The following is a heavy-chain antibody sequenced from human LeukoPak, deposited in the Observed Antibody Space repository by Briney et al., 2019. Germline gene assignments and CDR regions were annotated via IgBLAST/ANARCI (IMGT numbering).Heavy chain of an antibody. CDR1: GYTFTIYY. D-gene: IGHD5-24*01. Sequence: ASVTVSCKASGYTFTIYYMHWVRQAPGQGLEWMGIINPSGGSTSYAQKFQGRVTMTRDTSTSTVYMELSSLRSEDTAVYYCAKDRDGYPDYWGQGTLVTVSS. V-gene: IGHV1-46*01. CDR3: AKDRDGYPDY. CDR2: INPSGGST. J-gene: IGHJ4*02.